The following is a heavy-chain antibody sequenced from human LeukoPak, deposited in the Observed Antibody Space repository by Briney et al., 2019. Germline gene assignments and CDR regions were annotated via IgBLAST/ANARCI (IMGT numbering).Heavy chain of an antibody. CDR1: GYTFTGYY. CDR3: ARFRVEYDLWSGYYDY. D-gene: IGHD3-3*01. V-gene: IGHV1-2*02. Sequence: ASVKVSCKASGYTFTGYYMHWVRQAPGQGLEWMGWINPNSGGTNYAQKFQGRVTMTRDTSISTAYMELSRLRSDDTAVYYCARFRVEYDLWSGYYDYWGQGTLVTVSS. J-gene: IGHJ4*02. CDR2: INPNSGGT.